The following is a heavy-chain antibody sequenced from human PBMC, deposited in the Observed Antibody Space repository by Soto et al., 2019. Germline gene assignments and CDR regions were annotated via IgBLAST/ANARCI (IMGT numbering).Heavy chain of an antibody. CDR2: IFHGGST. CDR1: GGSFSPYY. D-gene: IGHD3-16*02. J-gene: IGHJ4*02. V-gene: IGHV4-34*12. CDR3: VRPHYRSNTFYSYFDY. Sequence: SETLSLTCAVYGGSFSPYYLSWIRQRPGKGLEWIGQIFHGGSTNYSPSLKSRVTISVDTSKNQFSLELSSVTAADKAVYYCVRPHYRSNTFYSYFDYWGQGTLVTVSS.